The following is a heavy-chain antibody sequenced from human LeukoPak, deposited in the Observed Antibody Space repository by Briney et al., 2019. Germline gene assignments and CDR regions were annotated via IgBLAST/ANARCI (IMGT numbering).Heavy chain of an antibody. V-gene: IGHV4-4*07. CDR3: AREPPRLDCCYYMDV. D-gene: IGHD6-25*01. J-gene: IGHJ6*03. CDR2: IYTSGST. Sequence: SSETLSLTCTVSGGSISSYYWSWIRQPAGKGLEWIGRIYTSGSTNYNPSLKSRVTMSVDTSKNQFSLKLSSVTAADTAVYYCAREPPRLDCCYYMDVWGKGTTVTVSS. CDR1: GGSISSYY.